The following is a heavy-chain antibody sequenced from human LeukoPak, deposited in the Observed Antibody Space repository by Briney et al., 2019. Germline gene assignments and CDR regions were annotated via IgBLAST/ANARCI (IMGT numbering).Heavy chain of an antibody. Sequence: GGSLRLSCAASGFTFSSYGMHWVRQAPGKGLEWVAFIRYDGSNKYYADSVKGRFTISRDNAKNSLYLQMNSLRAGDTAVYYCARDSFRGSYSDYWGQGTLVTVSS. CDR3: ARDSFRGSYSDY. J-gene: IGHJ4*02. CDR1: GFTFSSYG. D-gene: IGHD1-26*01. V-gene: IGHV3-30*02. CDR2: IRYDGSNK.